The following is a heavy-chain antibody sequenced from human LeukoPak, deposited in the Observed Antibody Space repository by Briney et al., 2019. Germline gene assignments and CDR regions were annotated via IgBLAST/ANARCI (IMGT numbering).Heavy chain of an antibody. V-gene: IGHV3-7*01. CDR2: ISQDGSEE. CDR1: GFTFTRYW. J-gene: IGHJ4*02. Sequence: GGSLRLSCAASGFTFTRYWMAWVRQAPGKGLEWISNISQDGSEEYYVDSVRGRFTASRDNAKNSLYLQMNNLRAEDTAVYFCSNGIYSSSYWGQGTLVTVAS. D-gene: IGHD6-6*01. CDR3: SNGIYSSSY.